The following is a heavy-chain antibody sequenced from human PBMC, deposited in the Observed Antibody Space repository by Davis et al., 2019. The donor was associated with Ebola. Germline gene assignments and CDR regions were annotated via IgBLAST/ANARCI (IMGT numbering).Heavy chain of an antibody. J-gene: IGHJ4*02. CDR1: GFNFRSYG. V-gene: IGHV3-33*03. D-gene: IGHD4-17*01. Sequence: GESLKISCAASGFNFRSYGMHWVRQAPDKGLKWVAVIWYDGSRKYYGDSVKGRFTISRDNAKNTLYLQMNSLRVEDTAVYYCTRVIDGDYDGNWGQGTLVTVSS. CDR2: IWYDGSRK. CDR3: TRVIDGDYDGN.